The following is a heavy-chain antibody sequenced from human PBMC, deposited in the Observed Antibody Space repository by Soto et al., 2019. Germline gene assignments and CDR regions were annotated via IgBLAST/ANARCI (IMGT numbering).Heavy chain of an antibody. J-gene: IGHJ3*02. V-gene: IGHV1-69*04. CDR1: GGTFSSYT. Sequence: ASVKVSCKASGGTFSSYTISWVRQAPGQGLEWMGRIIPILGIANYNPSLKSRVTISVDTSKNQFSLKLSSVTAADTAVYYCARENNYYDYAFDIWGQGTMVTVSS. D-gene: IGHD3-22*01. CDR2: IIPILGIA. CDR3: ARENNYYDYAFDI.